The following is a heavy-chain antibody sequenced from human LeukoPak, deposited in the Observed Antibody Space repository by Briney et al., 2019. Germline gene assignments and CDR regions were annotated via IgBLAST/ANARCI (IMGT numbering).Heavy chain of an antibody. J-gene: IGHJ4*02. CDR2: IYYSGST. D-gene: IGHD2/OR15-2a*01. Sequence: SETLSLTCTVSGGSISSSSYYWGWIRQPPGKGLEWIGSIYYSGSTYYNPSLKSRVTISVDTSKNQFSLKLSSVTAADTAVYYCARDTLSSARYFDYWGQGTLVTVSS. CDR1: GGSISSSSYY. V-gene: IGHV4-39*07. CDR3: ARDTLSSARYFDY.